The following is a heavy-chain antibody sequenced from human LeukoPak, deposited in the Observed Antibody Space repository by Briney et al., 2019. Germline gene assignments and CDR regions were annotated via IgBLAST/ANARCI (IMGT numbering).Heavy chain of an antibody. CDR2: IYHSGST. D-gene: IGHD5-24*01. J-gene: IGHJ2*01. CDR1: GYSISSGYY. CDR3: ARGDGYNLDWYFDL. V-gene: IGHV4-38-2*01. Sequence: SETQSLTCAVSGYSISSGYYWGWIRQPPGKGLEWIGSIYHSGSTYYNPSLKSRVTISVDTSKNQFSLKLSSVTAADTAVYYCARGDGYNLDWYFDLWGRGTLVTVSS.